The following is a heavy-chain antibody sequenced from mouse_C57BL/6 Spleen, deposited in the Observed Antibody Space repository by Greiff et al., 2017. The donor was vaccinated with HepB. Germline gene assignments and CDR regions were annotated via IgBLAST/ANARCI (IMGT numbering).Heavy chain of an antibody. Sequence: EVQLQESEGGLVQPGRSMKLSCTASGFTFSDYYMAWVRQVPEKGLEWVANINYDGSSTYYLDSLKSRFIISRDNAKNILYLQMSSLKSEDTATYYCARSLDFDYWGQGTTLTVSS. CDR2: INYDGSST. CDR1: GFTFSDYY. CDR3: ARSLDFDY. V-gene: IGHV5-16*01. J-gene: IGHJ2*01. D-gene: IGHD2-10*02.